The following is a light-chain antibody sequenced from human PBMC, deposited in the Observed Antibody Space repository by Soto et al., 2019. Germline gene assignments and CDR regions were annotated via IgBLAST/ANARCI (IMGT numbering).Light chain of an antibody. J-gene: IGKJ1*01. CDR2: GAS. Sequence: EIVMTQSPATLSVSPGERATLSCRASQSVSSSLAWYQQKPGQAPRLLIFGASTRATGIPARFSGSGSGTEFTLTISSLQSEDFAVYYCQQYNDWPPWTVGQGTKVYIK. CDR1: QSVSSS. CDR3: QQYNDWPPWT. V-gene: IGKV3-15*01.